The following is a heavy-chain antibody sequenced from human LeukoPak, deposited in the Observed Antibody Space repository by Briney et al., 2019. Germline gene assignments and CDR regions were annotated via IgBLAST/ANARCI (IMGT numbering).Heavy chain of an antibody. CDR2: INPNSGGT. Sequence: ASVKVSCKASGYTFTGYYMHWVRQAPGQGLEWMGWINPNSGGTNYAQKFQGRVTMTRDTSISTAYMELSRLRSDDTAVYYCARDLVGSSLGELSSWGQGTLVTVSS. J-gene: IGHJ4*02. D-gene: IGHD3-16*02. V-gene: IGHV1-2*02. CDR1: GYTFTGYY. CDR3: ARDLVGSSLGELSS.